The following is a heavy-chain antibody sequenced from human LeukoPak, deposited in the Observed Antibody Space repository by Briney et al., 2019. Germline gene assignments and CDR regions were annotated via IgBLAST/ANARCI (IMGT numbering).Heavy chain of an antibody. CDR3: ARGKDSNYSYYYYYYYMDV. D-gene: IGHD4-11*01. J-gene: IGHJ6*03. CDR1: GGSFSGYY. CDR2: INHSGST. V-gene: IGHV4-34*01. Sequence: SETLSLTCAVYGGSFSGYYWSWIRQPPGKGLEWIGEINHSGSTNYNPSLKSRVTISVDTSKNQFSLKLSSVTAADTAVYYCARGKDSNYSYYYYYYYMDVWGKGTTVTVSS.